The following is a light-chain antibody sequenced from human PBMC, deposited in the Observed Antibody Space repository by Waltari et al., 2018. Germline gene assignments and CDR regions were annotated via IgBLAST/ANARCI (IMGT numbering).Light chain of an antibody. J-gene: IGLJ3*02. CDR1: SSDVGGHNH. Sequence: QSALTQPASVSGSPGQSITISCTGTSSDVGGHNHVSWYQQHPGQAPKLLIYDVSKWPSGVSDRFYGSKSGNTASLTISGLQAEDEADYYCNSYTSSTTWVFGGGTRVTVL. V-gene: IGLV2-14*03. CDR2: DVS. CDR3: NSYTSSTTWV.